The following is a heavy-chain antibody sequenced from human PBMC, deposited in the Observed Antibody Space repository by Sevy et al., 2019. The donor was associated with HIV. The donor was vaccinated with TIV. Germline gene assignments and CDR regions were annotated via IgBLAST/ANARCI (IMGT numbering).Heavy chain of an antibody. Sequence: GGSLRLSCAASGFSFSKYGMHWVRQAPGKGLEWVALIWYDGSSEYYADSVKGRFTISRDNSNYTLYLQVNSLRAEDTAVYYCVRGADYYDRGGANCDSWGQGTLVTVSS. V-gene: IGHV3-33*01. CDR2: IWYDGSSE. CDR1: GFSFSKYG. CDR3: VRGADYYDRGGANCDS. J-gene: IGHJ4*02. D-gene: IGHD3-22*01.